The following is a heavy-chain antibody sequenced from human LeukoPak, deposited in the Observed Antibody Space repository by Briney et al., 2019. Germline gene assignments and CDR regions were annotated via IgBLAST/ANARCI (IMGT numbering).Heavy chain of an antibody. D-gene: IGHD6-19*01. J-gene: IGHJ6*02. CDR3: ARSTVAGLNYYYYGMDV. V-gene: IGHV1-8*01. CDR1: GYTFTSYD. CDR2: MNPNSGNT. Sequence: ASVKVSYKASGYTFTSYDINWVRQATGQGLEWMGWMNPNSGNTGYAQKFQGRVTMTRNTSISTAYMELSSLRSEDTAVYYCARSTVAGLNYYYYGMDVWGQGTTVTVSS.